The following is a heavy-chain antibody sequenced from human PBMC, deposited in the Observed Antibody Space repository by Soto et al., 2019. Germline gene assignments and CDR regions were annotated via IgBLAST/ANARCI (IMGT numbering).Heavy chain of an antibody. V-gene: IGHV4-30-4*01. CDR2: IYFTGTT. J-gene: IGHJ4*01. CDR1: NGSISNWDYY. Sequence: SETLSLTCTVSNGSISNWDYYWIWVRQSPGKGLESIGYIYFTGTTYYNPSLQSRLSISVDRSKSQMSLRLTSVTAADTAVYYCARLYWSYYASSGYLDQWGHGTLVTVSS. CDR3: ARLYWSYYASSGYLDQ. D-gene: IGHD3-22*01.